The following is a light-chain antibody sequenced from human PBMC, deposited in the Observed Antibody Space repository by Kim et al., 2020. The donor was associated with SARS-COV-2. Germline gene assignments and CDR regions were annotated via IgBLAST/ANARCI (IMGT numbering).Light chain of an antibody. CDR3: QSYDTSLSGYV. CDR1: SSNIGAGYD. CDR2: ANS. J-gene: IGLJ1*01. V-gene: IGLV1-40*01. Sequence: VTITCTGSSSNIGAGYDVHWYQHLPGTAPKFLIYANSNRPSGVPDRFSGSKSGTSASLAITGLQAEDEADYYCQSYDTSLSGYVFGTGTKVTVL.